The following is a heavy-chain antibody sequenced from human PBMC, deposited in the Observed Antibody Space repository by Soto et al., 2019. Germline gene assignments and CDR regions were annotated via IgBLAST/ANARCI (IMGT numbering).Heavy chain of an antibody. Sequence: QVQLQQWGAGLLKPSETLSLTCAVYGGSFSGYYWSWIRQPPGKGLEWIGEINHSGSTNYNPSLKSRVTISVDTSNNHFSLKLSSVTAADTAVYYCARGGGKADAFDIWGQGTMVTVSS. CDR1: GGSFSGYY. D-gene: IGHD3-16*01. V-gene: IGHV4-34*01. CDR2: INHSGST. J-gene: IGHJ3*02. CDR3: ARGGGKADAFDI.